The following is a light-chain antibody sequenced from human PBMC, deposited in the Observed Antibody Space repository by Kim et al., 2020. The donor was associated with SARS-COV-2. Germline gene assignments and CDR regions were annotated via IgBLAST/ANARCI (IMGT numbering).Light chain of an antibody. CDR1: QGISSD. Sequence: DIQLTQSPSFLSASVADRVTITCRASQGISSDLGWYQQKPGKAPNLLIYDASTLQSGVPSRFSGSGSGTEFTLTISSLQPEDFATYYCQQLSIYPRGFGGGTKVDIK. V-gene: IGKV1-9*01. CDR3: QQLSIYPRG. CDR2: DAS. J-gene: IGKJ4*01.